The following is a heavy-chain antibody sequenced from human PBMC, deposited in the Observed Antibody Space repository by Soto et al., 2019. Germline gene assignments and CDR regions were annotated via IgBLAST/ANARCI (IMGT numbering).Heavy chain of an antibody. V-gene: IGHV4-59*01. D-gene: IGHD4-17*01. CDR1: GGSISSYY. J-gene: IGHJ5*02. CDR3: ARDLDYENWFDP. Sequence: QVQLQESDPGLVKPSETLSLTCTVSGGSISSYYWSWIRQPPGKGLEWIGYIYYSGSTNYNPSLKSRVTISVDTSKNQFSLKLSSVTAADTAVYYCARDLDYENWFDPWGQGTLVTVSS. CDR2: IYYSGST.